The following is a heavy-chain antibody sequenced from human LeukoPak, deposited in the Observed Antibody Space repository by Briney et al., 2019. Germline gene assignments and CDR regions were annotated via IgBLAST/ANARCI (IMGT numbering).Heavy chain of an antibody. CDR3: AGGYCSSTSCSEDWFDP. J-gene: IGHJ5*02. V-gene: IGHV1-18*01. D-gene: IGHD2-2*01. Sequence: GASVKVSCKASGYTFTSYGISWVRQAPGQSLEWMAWISAYNGNTNYAQKLQGRATMTTDTSTSTAYMELRSLRSDDTAVYYCAGGYCSSTSCSEDWFDPWGQGTLVTVSS. CDR2: ISAYNGNT. CDR1: GYTFTSYG.